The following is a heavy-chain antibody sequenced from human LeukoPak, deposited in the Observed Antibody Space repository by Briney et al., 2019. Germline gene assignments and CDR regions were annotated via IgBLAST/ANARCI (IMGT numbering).Heavy chain of an antibody. D-gene: IGHD3-10*01. Sequence: SETLSLTCAVYGGSFSGYYWSWIRQPPGKGLEWIGEINHSGSTNYNPSLKSRVTISVDTSKNQFSLKLSSVTAADTAVYYCARGGVSRGTYYYGSGKSFDYWGQGTLVTVSS. CDR1: GGSFSGYY. V-gene: IGHV4-34*01. CDR3: ARGGVSRGTYYYGSGKSFDY. CDR2: INHSGST. J-gene: IGHJ4*02.